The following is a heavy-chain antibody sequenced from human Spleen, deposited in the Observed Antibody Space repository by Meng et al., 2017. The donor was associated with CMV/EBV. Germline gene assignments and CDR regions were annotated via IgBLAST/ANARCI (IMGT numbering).Heavy chain of an antibody. Sequence: SGGSISSGDYWWAWIRQPPGKGLEWIGSIFYSGSTYYNPSLKSRLTISIETAKNQFSLKLKTVTAADTAVYYCARQAGWCGIYYFEHWGQGTLVTVSS. D-gene: IGHD2-8*02. CDR2: IFYSGST. CDR3: ARQAGWCGIYYFEH. J-gene: IGHJ4*02. V-gene: IGHV4-39*01. CDR1: GGSISSGDYW.